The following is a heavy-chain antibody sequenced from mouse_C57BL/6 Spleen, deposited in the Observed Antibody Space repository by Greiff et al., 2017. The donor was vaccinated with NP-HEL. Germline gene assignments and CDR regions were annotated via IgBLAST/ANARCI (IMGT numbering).Heavy chain of an antibody. CDR3: ASGVVATDY. J-gene: IGHJ2*01. CDR1: GYTFTSYG. D-gene: IGHD1-1*01. V-gene: IGHV1-81*01. Sequence: QVQLKESGAELARPGASVKLSCKASGYTFTSYGISWVKQRTGQGLEWIGEIYPRSGNTYYNEKFKGKATLTADKSSSTAYMELRSLTSEDSAVYFCASGVVATDYWGQGTTLTVSS. CDR2: IYPRSGNT.